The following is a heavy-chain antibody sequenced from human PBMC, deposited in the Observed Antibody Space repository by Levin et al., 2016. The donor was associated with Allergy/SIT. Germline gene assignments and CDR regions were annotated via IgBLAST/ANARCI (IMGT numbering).Heavy chain of an antibody. J-gene: IGHJ6*02. V-gene: IGHV3-21*01. D-gene: IGHD2-15*01. CDR2: ISSSSRYI. Sequence: WIRQPPGKGLEWVSSISSSSRYIYYADSVKGRFTISRDNAKNSLFLQMSSLRADDTAVYYCARDFDEGGGYYYYGMDVWGQGTTVTVSS. CDR3: ARDFDEGGGYYYYGMDV.